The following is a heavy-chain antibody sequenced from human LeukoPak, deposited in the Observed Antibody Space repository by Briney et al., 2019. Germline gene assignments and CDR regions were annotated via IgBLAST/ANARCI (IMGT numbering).Heavy chain of an antibody. Sequence: PGGSLRLSCAASGFTFSSYGMHWVRQAPGKGLEWVAVIWYDGSNKYYADSVKGRFTISRDNSKNTLYLQMNSLRAEDTAVYYCARDNAAMIPYYFDYWGQGILVTVSS. CDR3: ARDNAAMIPYYFDY. J-gene: IGHJ4*02. CDR2: IWYDGSNK. CDR1: GFTFSSYG. V-gene: IGHV3-33*01. D-gene: IGHD5-18*01.